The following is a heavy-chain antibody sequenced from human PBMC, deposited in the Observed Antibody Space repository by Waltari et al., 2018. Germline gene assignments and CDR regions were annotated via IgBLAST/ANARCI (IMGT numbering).Heavy chain of an antibody. J-gene: IGHJ3*02. CDR1: GDSISSSSYY. V-gene: IGHV4-39*02. CDR2: IYYSGST. Sequence: QLQLQESGPGLVKPSETLSLTCTVSGDSISSSSYYWGWIRQPPGKGLEWIGSIYYSGSTYSNPALKSRVTISVDTSKNQFSLKLSSVTAADTAVYYCAREQAVAGTIGAFDIWGQGTMVTVSS. CDR3: AREQAVAGTIGAFDI. D-gene: IGHD6-19*01.